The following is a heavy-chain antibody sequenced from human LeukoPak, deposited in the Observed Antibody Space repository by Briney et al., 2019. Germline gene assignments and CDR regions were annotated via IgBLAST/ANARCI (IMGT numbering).Heavy chain of an antibody. J-gene: IGHJ4*02. CDR2: MNPNSGDT. CDR1: GYTFTSYD. D-gene: IGHD3-3*01. Sequence: ASVKVSCKASGYTFTSYDINWVRQANGQGLEWMGWMNPNSGDTGYAQKFQGRVTMTRNTSISTAYMELSSLRSEDTAVYYFARGKYDFWSCSFDFDYRGQGTLDTVS. CDR3: ARGKYDFWSCSFDFDY. V-gene: IGHV1-8*01.